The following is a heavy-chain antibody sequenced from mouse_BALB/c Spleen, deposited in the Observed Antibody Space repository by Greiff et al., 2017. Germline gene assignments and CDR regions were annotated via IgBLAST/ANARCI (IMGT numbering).Heavy chain of an antibody. V-gene: IGHV6-6*02. J-gene: IGHJ3*01. Sequence: EVKLEESGGGLVQPGGSMKLSCVASGFTFSSYWMSWVRQSPEKGLEWVAEIRLKSDNYATHYAESVKGKFTISRDDSKSRLYLQMNSLRAEDTGIYYCTTAGRFAYWGQGTLVTVSA. CDR3: TTAGRFAY. D-gene: IGHD1-2*01. CDR1: GFTFSSYW. CDR2: IRLKSDNYAT.